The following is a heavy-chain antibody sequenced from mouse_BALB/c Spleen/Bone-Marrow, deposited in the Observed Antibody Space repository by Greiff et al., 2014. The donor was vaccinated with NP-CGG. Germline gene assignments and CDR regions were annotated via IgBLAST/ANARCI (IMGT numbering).Heavy chain of an antibody. Sequence: EVQLQQSGAELVKPGASVKLSCTASGFNIKDTYMHWVKQRPEKGLEWIGRIDTANGNTKYDQKFKGKATITTDTSSNTAYLQLSSLTSEDTAVYYCARWSHYDYDGARFAYWGQGTLVTVSS. CDR3: ARWSHYDYDGARFAY. V-gene: IGHV14-3*02. CDR1: GFNIKDTY. CDR2: IDTANGNT. J-gene: IGHJ3*01. D-gene: IGHD2-4*01.